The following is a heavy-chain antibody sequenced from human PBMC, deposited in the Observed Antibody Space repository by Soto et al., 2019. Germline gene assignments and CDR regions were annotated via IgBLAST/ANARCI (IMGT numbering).Heavy chain of an antibody. D-gene: IGHD3-22*01. Sequence: ASVKVSCKASGYTFTSYYMHWVRQAPGQGREWMGIINPSGGSTSYAQKFQGRVTMTRDTSTSTVYMELSSLRSEDTAVYYCAREFGDYYDSSGYYSGLPFDPWGQGTLVTVSS. CDR3: AREFGDYYDSSGYYSGLPFDP. J-gene: IGHJ5*02. CDR2: INPSGGST. CDR1: GYTFTSYY. V-gene: IGHV1-46*01.